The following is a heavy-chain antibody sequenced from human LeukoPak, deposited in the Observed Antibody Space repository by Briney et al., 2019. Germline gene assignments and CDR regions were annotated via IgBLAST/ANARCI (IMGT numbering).Heavy chain of an antibody. J-gene: IGHJ5*02. CDR3: ARDKGGPAWELLLGWFDP. CDR2: ISGSGGST. CDR1: GFTFSSYA. V-gene: IGHV3-23*01. D-gene: IGHD1-26*01. Sequence: PGGSLRLSCAASGFTFSSYAMSWVRQAPGKGLEWVSAISGSGGSTYYADSVKGRFTISRDNSKNTLYLQMNSLRAEDTALYYCARDKGGPAWELLLGWFDPWGQGTLVTVSS.